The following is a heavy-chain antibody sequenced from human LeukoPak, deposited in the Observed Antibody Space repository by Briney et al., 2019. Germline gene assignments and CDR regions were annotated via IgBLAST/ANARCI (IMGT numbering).Heavy chain of an antibody. J-gene: IGHJ4*02. D-gene: IGHD6-6*01. Sequence: SETLSLTCTVSGGSITSYWSWIRQPPGKGLEWIGYIYYSGSTNYNPSLKSRVTMSIDTSKNQFSLKLSSVTAADTAVYYCARGMGIAARDDYWGQGTLVTVSS. CDR1: GGSITSY. CDR2: IYYSGST. CDR3: ARGMGIAARDDY. V-gene: IGHV4-59*12.